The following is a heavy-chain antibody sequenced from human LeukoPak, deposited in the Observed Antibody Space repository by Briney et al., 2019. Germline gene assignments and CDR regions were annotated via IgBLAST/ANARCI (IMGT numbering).Heavy chain of an antibody. D-gene: IGHD5-12*01. V-gene: IGHV1-69*01. CDR2: IIPIFGTA. CDR1: GGTFSSYA. Sequence: AASVKVSCKASGGTFSSYAISWVRQAPGQGLEWMGGIIPIFGTANYAQKFQGRVTITADESTSTAYMELSSLRSEDTAVYYCARGYSGYDYYYYYGMDVWGQGTTVTVSS. CDR3: ARGYSGYDYYYYYGMDV. J-gene: IGHJ6*02.